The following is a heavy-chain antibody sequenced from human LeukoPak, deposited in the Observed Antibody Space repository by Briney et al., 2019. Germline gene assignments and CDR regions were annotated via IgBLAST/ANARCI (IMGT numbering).Heavy chain of an antibody. CDR2: INAGNGNT. Sequence: ASVKVSCKASGYTFTSYAMNWVRQAPGQRLEWMGWINAGNGNTKYSQAFQGRVTMNRDTSISTAYMELSRLRSDDTAVYYCARMITFGGVIANDYWGQGTLVTVSS. V-gene: IGHV1-3*01. D-gene: IGHD3-16*02. J-gene: IGHJ4*02. CDR3: ARMITFGGVIANDY. CDR1: GYTFTSYA.